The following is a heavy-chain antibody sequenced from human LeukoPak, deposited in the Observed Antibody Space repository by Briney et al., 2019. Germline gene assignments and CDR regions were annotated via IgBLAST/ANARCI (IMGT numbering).Heavy chain of an antibody. CDR3: ARDLRDASNYYYGLDV. CDR1: GGSISSSSYY. Sequence: SETLSLTCTVSGGSISSSSYYWGWIRQPPGKGLEWIGSIYYSGSTYYNPSLKSRVTISVDTSKNQFSLKLSSVTAADTAVYYCARDLRDASNYYYGLDVWGQGTTVTVSS. V-gene: IGHV4-39*07. J-gene: IGHJ6*02. CDR2: IYYSGST.